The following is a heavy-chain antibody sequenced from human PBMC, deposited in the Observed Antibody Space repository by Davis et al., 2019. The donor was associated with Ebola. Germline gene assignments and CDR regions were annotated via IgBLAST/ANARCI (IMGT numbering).Heavy chain of an antibody. V-gene: IGHV1-18*01. Sequence: AASVKVSCKASGYTFTSYGISWVRQAPGQGLEWMGWISAYNGNTNYAQKLQGRVTMTTDTSTSTAYMELRSLRSDDTAVYYCARDCGGSCYFRYDYGMDVWGKGTTVTVSS. J-gene: IGHJ6*04. D-gene: IGHD2-15*01. CDR1: GYTFTSYG. CDR2: ISAYNGNT. CDR3: ARDCGGSCYFRYDYGMDV.